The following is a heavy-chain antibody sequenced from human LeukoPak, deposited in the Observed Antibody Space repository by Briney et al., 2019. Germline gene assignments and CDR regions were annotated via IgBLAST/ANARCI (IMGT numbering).Heavy chain of an antibody. CDR1: GYTFSQYG. J-gene: IGHJ5*02. V-gene: IGHV1-69*06. Sequence: SVKVSCKASGYTFSQYGISWVRQAPGQGLEWMGGIFPIFGTANYAQKFQGRVTITADKSTSTAYMELSSLRSEDTAVYYCARGGSSYYWFDPWGQGTLVTVSS. CDR2: IFPIFGTA. CDR3: ARGGSSYYWFDP. D-gene: IGHD6-13*01.